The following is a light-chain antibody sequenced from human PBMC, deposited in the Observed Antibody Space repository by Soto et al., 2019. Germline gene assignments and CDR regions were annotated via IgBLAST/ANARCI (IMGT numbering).Light chain of an antibody. CDR2: VNS. J-gene: IGLJ1*01. V-gene: IGLV1-40*01. CDR1: SCHIGAGYD. Sequence: QSVLAPPSGVSVAPGQKVTISCTGGSCHIGAGYDLHWYHERPGTAPKLLLYVNSNRPSGVPDRFSGSKSGTSASLAITGLQAEHEADFFCQSYDSSLSAYVFGTGTKVNVL. CDR3: QSYDSSLSAYV.